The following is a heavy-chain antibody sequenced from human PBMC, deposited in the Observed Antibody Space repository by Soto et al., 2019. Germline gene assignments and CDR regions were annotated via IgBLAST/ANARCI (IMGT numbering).Heavy chain of an antibody. J-gene: IGHJ4*02. Sequence: GASVKVSCKASGYTFTSYDINWVRQATGQGREWMGWINPNSGNTSYAQKFQGRVTMTRNTSISTAYMELSSLRSDDTAVYYCARGPDIVVVVAATHFDYWGQETLGPVSS. CDR2: INPNSGNT. D-gene: IGHD2-15*01. V-gene: IGHV1-8*01. CDR1: GYTFTSYD. CDR3: ARGPDIVVVVAATHFDY.